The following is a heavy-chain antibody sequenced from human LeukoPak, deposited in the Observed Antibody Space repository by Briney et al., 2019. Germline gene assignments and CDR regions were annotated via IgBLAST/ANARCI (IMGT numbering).Heavy chain of an antibody. CDR2: ITASGGNT. J-gene: IGHJ4*02. CDR3: AKGNGYSYGRYYFDY. CDR1: GFTFSSYA. D-gene: IGHD5-18*01. V-gene: IGHV3-23*01. Sequence: PGGSLRLSCAASGFTFSSYAMGWVRQAPGKGLEWVSAITASGGNTYYADSAKGRFTISRDNSKNTLYLQVNSLRAEDTAVYYCAKGNGYSYGRYYFDYWGLGTLVTVSS.